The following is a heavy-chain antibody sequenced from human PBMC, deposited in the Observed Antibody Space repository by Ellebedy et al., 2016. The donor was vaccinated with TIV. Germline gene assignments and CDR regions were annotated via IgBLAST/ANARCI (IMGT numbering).Heavy chain of an antibody. CDR2: ISSSSSYI. CDR3: ARDRSGWYFDY. D-gene: IGHD6-19*01. Sequence: GESLKISCAASGFTFSSYSMNWVRQAPGKGLEWVSSISSSSSYIYYADSVKGRFTISRDNAKNSLYLQMNSLRADDTAVYYCARDRSGWYFDYWGQGTLVTVSS. J-gene: IGHJ4*02. CDR1: GFTFSSYS. V-gene: IGHV3-21*01.